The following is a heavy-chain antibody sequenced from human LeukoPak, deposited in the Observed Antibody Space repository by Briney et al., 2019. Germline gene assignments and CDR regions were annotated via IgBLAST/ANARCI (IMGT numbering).Heavy chain of an antibody. J-gene: IGHJ5*02. D-gene: IGHD3-10*01. V-gene: IGHV4-34*01. CDR1: GGSFSGYY. CDR2: INHSGST. CDR3: AGGRLPRYYYGSGSRFDP. Sequence: SETLSLTCAVYGGSFSGYYWSWSRQPPGKGLEWSGEINHSGSTNYNPSLNSRVTISVDTSKNQFSLKMSSVTAADTAVYYCAGGRLPRYYYGSGSRFDPWGQGTLVTVSS.